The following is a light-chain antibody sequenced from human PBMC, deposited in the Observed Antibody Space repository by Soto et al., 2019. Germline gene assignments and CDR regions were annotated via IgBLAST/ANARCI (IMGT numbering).Light chain of an antibody. Sequence: DIQISQSPSSVSVSVGDRVTITCRASQGITNRLAWYQQKPGKATKLIIYEASSLQSGVPSRISGSGSGTDFTLTISSLQPEDFVTYYCQEANSRPITFGQGTRLE. CDR1: QGITNR. V-gene: IGKV1-12*01. CDR2: EAS. CDR3: QEANSRPIT. J-gene: IGKJ5*01.